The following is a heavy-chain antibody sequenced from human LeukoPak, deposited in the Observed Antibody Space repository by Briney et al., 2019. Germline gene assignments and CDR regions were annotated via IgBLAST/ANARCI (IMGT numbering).Heavy chain of an antibody. Sequence: ETLSLTCTVSGGSISSYYWSWIRQPPGKGLEWVSAIRGSGDRTHYADSVKGRFTISRDNSKNTLYLQMNSLRAEDTAVYYCARHPYLYSSGPRNYYYYMDVWGKGTTVTISS. CDR1: GGSISSYY. CDR2: IRGSGDRT. D-gene: IGHD3-22*01. CDR3: ARHPYLYSSGPRNYYYYMDV. J-gene: IGHJ6*03. V-gene: IGHV3-23*01.